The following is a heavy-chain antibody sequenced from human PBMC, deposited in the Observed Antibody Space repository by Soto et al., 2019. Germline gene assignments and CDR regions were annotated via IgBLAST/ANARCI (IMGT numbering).Heavy chain of an antibody. CDR2: IYYSGST. V-gene: IGHV4-39*01. D-gene: IGHD3-10*01. CDR1: GGSISSSSYY. CDR3: ARRRYYYGSGSYYSVFDY. J-gene: IGHJ4*02. Sequence: SETLSLTCTVSGGSISSSSYYWGWIRQPPGKGLEWIGSIYYSGSTYYNPSLKSRVTISVDTSKNQFSLKLSSVTAADTAVYYCARRRYYYGSGSYYSVFDYWGQGTLVTVSS.